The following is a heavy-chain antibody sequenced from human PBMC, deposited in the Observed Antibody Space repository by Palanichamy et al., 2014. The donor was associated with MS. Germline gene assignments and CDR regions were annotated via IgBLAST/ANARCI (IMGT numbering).Heavy chain of an antibody. CDR3: AGLHGDCSSTSCWYYGMDV. CDR2: ISGSGGST. CDR1: GFTFSSYA. D-gene: IGHD2-2*01. V-gene: IGHV3-23*04. Sequence: EVQLVESGGGLVRPGGSLRLSCAASGFTFSSYAMSWVRQAPGKGLEWVSAISGSGGSTYYADSVKGRFTISRDNSKNTLYLQMNSLRAEDTAVYYCAGLHGDCSSTSCWYYGMDVWGQGTTVTVSS. J-gene: IGHJ6*02.